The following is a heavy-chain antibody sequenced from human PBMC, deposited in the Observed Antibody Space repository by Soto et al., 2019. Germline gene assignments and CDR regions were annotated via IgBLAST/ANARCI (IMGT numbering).Heavy chain of an antibody. CDR1: GYTFTSYY. CDR3: ARDYTGTTSLFRVYGMDV. CDR2: INPSGGST. J-gene: IGHJ6*02. V-gene: IGHV1-46*01. Sequence: GASVKVSCKASGYTFTSYYMHWVRQAPGQGLEWMGIINPSGGSTSYARKFQGRVTMTRDTSTSTVYMELSSLRSEDTAVYYCARDYTGTTSLFRVYGMDVWGQGTTVTVSS. D-gene: IGHD1-7*01.